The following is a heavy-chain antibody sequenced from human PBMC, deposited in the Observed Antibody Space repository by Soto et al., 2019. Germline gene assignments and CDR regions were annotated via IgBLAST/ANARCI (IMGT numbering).Heavy chain of an antibody. J-gene: IGHJ6*02. CDR2: INPNSGDT. Sequence: ASVKVSCKASGYVFTSYYLHWARQAPGQGLEWMGWINPNSGDTYYAQNFEARVTLTRDTSTNTASMELRRLRSADTAVYYCLGGVATTGHYYGMDVWGQGTTVTVSS. V-gene: IGHV1-2*02. D-gene: IGHD5-12*01. CDR3: LGGVATTGHYYGMDV. CDR1: GYVFTSYY.